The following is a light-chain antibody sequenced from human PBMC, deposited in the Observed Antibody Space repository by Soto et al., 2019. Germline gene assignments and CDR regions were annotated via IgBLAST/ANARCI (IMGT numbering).Light chain of an antibody. CDR1: QSVSSY. CDR3: QPRSNWPTIT. V-gene: IGKV3-11*01. Sequence: IVFTQTPAPLSLSPGERATLSCRASQSVSSYLAWYQQKPGQAPRLLIYDASNRATGIPARFSVSGSGTDFTLTISSIETEAFAVYYCQPRSNWPTITFGPGTKVDI. CDR2: DAS. J-gene: IGKJ3*01.